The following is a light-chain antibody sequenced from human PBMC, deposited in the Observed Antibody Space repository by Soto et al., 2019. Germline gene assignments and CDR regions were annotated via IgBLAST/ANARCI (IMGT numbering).Light chain of an antibody. CDR2: DND. Sequence: QSVLTQPPSVSAAPGQKVTISCSGSSSNIGNNYVFWYQQLPGTAPKLLIYDNDKRPSGIPDLFSGSKSGTSATLGITGLQTGDEADYYGATWDRSLSVGVFGGGTKLTVL. CDR3: ATWDRSLSVGV. J-gene: IGLJ2*01. CDR1: SSNIGNNY. V-gene: IGLV1-51*01.